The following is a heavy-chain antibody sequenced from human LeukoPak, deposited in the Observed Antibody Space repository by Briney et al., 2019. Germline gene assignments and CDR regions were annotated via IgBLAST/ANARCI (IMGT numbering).Heavy chain of an antibody. Sequence: GGSLRLSCAASGFTFSSYWMSWVRQAPGKGLEWVASIKHDGSEKYYADSVRGRFTISRDSAKNSLYLQMNSLRAEDTAVYYCARDQNYDRATDWGQGTLVTVSS. J-gene: IGHJ4*02. CDR2: IKHDGSEK. CDR1: GFTFSSYW. D-gene: IGHD3-22*01. V-gene: IGHV3-7*03. CDR3: ARDQNYDRATD.